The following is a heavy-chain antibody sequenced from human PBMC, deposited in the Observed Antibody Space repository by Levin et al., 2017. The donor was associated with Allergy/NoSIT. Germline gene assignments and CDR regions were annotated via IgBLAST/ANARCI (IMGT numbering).Heavy chain of an antibody. Sequence: GESLKISCAASGFTFSPYYMHWVRQAPGKGLAWVSNIVSDTTIRNYADSVKGRFTISRDNAKNTLYLQMNSLRAEDTAVYYCVRGGCSRTSCLDYWGQGILVTVSS. D-gene: IGHD2-2*01. V-gene: IGHV3-74*01. CDR2: IVSDTTIR. CDR3: VRGGCSRTSCLDY. J-gene: IGHJ4*02. CDR1: GFTFSPYY.